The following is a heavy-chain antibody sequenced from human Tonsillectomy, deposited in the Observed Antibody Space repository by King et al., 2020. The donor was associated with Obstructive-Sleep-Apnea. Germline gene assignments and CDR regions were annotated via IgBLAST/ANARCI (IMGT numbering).Heavy chain of an antibody. CDR1: GYTFTGYY. V-gene: IGHV1-2*04. Sequence: VQLVQSGAEVKKPGASVKVSCKASGYTFTGYYMHWVRQAPGQGLEWMGWINPNSGGTNYAQKFQGWVTMTRDTSISPAYMELSRLRSDDTAVYYCARDQKRYSGSSHSWFDPWGQGTLVTVSS. D-gene: IGHD1-26*01. CDR3: ARDQKRYSGSSHSWFDP. J-gene: IGHJ5*02. CDR2: INPNSGGT.